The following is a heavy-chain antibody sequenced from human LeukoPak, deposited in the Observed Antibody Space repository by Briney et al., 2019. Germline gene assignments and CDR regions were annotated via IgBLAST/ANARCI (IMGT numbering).Heavy chain of an antibody. J-gene: IGHJ6*03. CDR1: GGSLSSYY. V-gene: IGHV4-4*07. CDR3: ARVLSVAYYMDV. D-gene: IGHD3-9*01. Sequence: SETLSLTCTVSGGSLSSYYWSWIRQPAGKGLEWIGRIYTSGSTNYNPSLKSRVTISVDTSKNQFSLKLSSVTAADTAVYYCARVLSVAYYMDVWGKGTTVTVSS. CDR2: IYTSGST.